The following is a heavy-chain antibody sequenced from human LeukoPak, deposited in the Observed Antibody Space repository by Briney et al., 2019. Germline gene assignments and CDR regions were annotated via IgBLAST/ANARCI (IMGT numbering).Heavy chain of an antibody. Sequence: PSETLSLTCTVSGGSMSSYYWSWIRQPPGKGLEWIGYIYYSGSTNYNPSLKSRVTISVDTSKNQFSLNLSSVTAADTAVYHCARHLRGYSYGPFDSWGQGTLVTVSP. V-gene: IGHV4-59*08. CDR1: GGSMSSYY. J-gene: IGHJ4*02. D-gene: IGHD5-18*01. CDR2: IYYSGST. CDR3: ARHLRGYSYGPFDS.